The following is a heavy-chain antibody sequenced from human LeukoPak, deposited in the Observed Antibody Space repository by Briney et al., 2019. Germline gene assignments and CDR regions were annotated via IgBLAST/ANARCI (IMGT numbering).Heavy chain of an antibody. CDR1: GFTFSIYG. Sequence: PGRSLRLSCAASGFTFSIYGMHWVRQAPGKGLEWVSYISSSGSTIYYADSVKGRFTISRDNAKNSLYLQMNSLRAEDTAVYYCARAPKQATSGFDYWGQGTLVTVSS. D-gene: IGHD1-26*01. CDR3: ARAPKQATSGFDY. J-gene: IGHJ4*02. CDR2: ISSSGSTI. V-gene: IGHV3-48*04.